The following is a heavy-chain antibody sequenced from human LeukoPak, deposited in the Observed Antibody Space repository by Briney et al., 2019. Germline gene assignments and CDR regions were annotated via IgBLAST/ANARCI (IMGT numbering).Heavy chain of an antibody. CDR2: IYYSGST. CDR1: GGSISSYY. Sequence: SETLSLTCTVSGGSISSYYWSWIRQPPGKGLEWIGSIYYSGSTYYNPSLKSRVTISVDTSKNQFSLRLSSVTAADTAVYYCARGELYYYYYYGMDVWGQGTTATVSS. J-gene: IGHJ6*02. V-gene: IGHV4-59*05. CDR3: ARGELYYYYYYGMDV. D-gene: IGHD2-8*01.